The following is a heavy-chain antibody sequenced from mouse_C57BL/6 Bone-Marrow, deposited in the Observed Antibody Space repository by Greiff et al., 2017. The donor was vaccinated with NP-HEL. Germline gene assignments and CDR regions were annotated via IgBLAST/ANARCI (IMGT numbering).Heavy chain of an antibody. CDR2: IDPENGDT. CDR1: GFNIKDDY. D-gene: IGHD6-1*01. J-gene: IGHJ4*01. Sequence: VQLQQSGAELVRPGASVKLSCTVSGFNIKDDYMHWVKQRPEQGLEWIGWIDPENGDTEYASQFQGKATITAETSSNTAYLQLSSLPSKDTAVYYCTAGDSSPCAMDYWGQGTTVTVSS. CDR3: TAGDSSPCAMDY. V-gene: IGHV14-4*01.